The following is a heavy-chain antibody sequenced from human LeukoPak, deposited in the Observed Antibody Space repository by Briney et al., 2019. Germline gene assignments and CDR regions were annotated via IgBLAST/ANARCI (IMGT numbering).Heavy chain of an antibody. D-gene: IGHD4-11*01. Sequence: QPGGSLRLSCAASGFTFGSYSMNWVRQAPGKGLEWVSYISSSSSTIYYADSVKGRFTISRDNAKNSLYLQMNSLRAEDTAVYYCARDRKDYSNPAPFDYWGQGTLVTVSS. CDR1: GFTFGSYS. J-gene: IGHJ4*02. CDR3: ARDRKDYSNPAPFDY. CDR2: ISSSSSTI. V-gene: IGHV3-48*01.